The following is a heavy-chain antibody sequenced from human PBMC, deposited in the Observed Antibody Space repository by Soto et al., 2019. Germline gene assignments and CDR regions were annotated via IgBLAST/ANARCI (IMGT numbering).Heavy chain of an antibody. CDR2: ISYDGSNK. CDR3: AKEFSKYSSSLGY. J-gene: IGHJ4*02. D-gene: IGHD6-13*01. Sequence: QVQLVESGGGVVQPGRSLRLSCAASGFTFSSYAMHWVRQAPGKGLEWVAVISYDGSNKYYADSVKGRFTISRDNSKNTRDLQMNSLRAEDTAVYYCAKEFSKYSSSLGYWGQGTLVTFSS. V-gene: IGHV3-30-3*02. CDR1: GFTFSSYA.